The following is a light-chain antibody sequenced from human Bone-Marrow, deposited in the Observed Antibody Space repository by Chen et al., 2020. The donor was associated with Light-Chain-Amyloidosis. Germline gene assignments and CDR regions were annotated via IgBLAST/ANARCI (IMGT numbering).Light chain of an antibody. Sequence: EIVLTQSPGTLSLSPWEGANLSCRASQTISSNYLTWYQQKFGQAPRLLIYGSSSRATGIPDRFTGSESGTDFTLTINRLEPEDFAMYYCQQYGTSPLTFGGGTKVEIK. V-gene: IGKV3-20*01. CDR1: QTISSNY. CDR2: GSS. J-gene: IGKJ4*01. CDR3: QQYGTSPLT.